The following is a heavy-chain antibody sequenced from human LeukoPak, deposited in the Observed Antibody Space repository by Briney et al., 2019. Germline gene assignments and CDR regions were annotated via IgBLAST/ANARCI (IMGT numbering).Heavy chain of an antibody. CDR3: VKDSSGWSFIGDD. CDR1: GFTFSSYA. Sequence: GGSLRLSCSASGFTFSSYAMHWVRQAPGKGLEYVSAISSNGGSTYYADSVKGRFTISRDNSKNTLYLQMSSLRAEDTAVYYCVKDSSGWSFIGDDWGQGTLVTVSS. V-gene: IGHV3-64D*06. J-gene: IGHJ4*02. D-gene: IGHD6-19*01. CDR2: ISSNGGST.